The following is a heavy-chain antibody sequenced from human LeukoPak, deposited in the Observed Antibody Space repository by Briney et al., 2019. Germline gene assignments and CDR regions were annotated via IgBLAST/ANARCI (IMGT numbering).Heavy chain of an antibody. V-gene: IGHV3-7*01. CDR3: ARARRPDGVVPAARYMDV. CDR2: IKHDGSDK. CDR1: GFAFSTYW. Sequence: GGSLRLSCAASGFAFSTYWMSWVRQAQGKGLEWVAYIKHDGSDKYHVDSVKGRFTISRDNSKNSLYLQMNSLRADDTSVYYCARARRPDGVVPAARYMDVWGKGTTVTVSS. J-gene: IGHJ6*03. D-gene: IGHD2-2*01.